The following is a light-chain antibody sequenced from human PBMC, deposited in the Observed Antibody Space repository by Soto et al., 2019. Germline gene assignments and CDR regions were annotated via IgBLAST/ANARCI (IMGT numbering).Light chain of an antibody. J-gene: IGKJ1*01. CDR2: RAS. Sequence: EIVMTQSPATLSVSPGERATLSCRASQSVNSNLAWYQQKPGQAPRLLIYRASTRATAIPARFSGSGSGTEFTLSISSLQSEDFAVYYCQQYNNWPRTFGQGTKVEIK. CDR1: QSVNSN. CDR3: QQYNNWPRT. V-gene: IGKV3-15*01.